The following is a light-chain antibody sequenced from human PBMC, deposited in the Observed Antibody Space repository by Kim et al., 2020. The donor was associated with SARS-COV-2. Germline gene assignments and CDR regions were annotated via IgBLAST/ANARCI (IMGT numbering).Light chain of an antibody. CDR3: AAWDDSLSGAWV. CDR1: SSNIGSNY. CDR2: RNN. J-gene: IGLJ3*02. V-gene: IGLV1-47*01. Sequence: QSVLTQPPSASGTPGQRVTISCSGSSSNIGSNYVYWYQQLPGTAPKLLIYRNNQRPSGVPDRFSGSKSGTSASLAISGLRSEDEADYYCAAWDDSLSGAWVFGGGTQLTV.